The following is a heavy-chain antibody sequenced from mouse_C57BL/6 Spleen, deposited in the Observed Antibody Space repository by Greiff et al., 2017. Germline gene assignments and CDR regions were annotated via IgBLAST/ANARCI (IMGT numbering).Heavy chain of an antibody. Sequence: QVQLQQSGAELVRPGASVTLSCKASGYTFTDYEMHWVKQTPVHGLEWIGAIDPETGGTAYNQKFKGKAILTADKSSSTAYMELRSLTSEDSAVYYYTRIYYGTDYWGQGTTLTVSS. J-gene: IGHJ2*01. V-gene: IGHV1-15*01. CDR2: IDPETGGT. CDR3: TRIYYGTDY. D-gene: IGHD2-1*01. CDR1: GYTFTDYE.